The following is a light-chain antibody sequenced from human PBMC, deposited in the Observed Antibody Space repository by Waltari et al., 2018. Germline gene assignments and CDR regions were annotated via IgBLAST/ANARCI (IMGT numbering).Light chain of an antibody. J-gene: IGKJ1*01. V-gene: IGKV3-20*01. Sequence: EIVLTQSPGTLPLSPGERATLSCRASQSVSRSVACYPRKLGQAPRLRIYGTSSRATGIPDRFSGSGSGTDFSLTIARLEPEDFAVYYCQNYVTSLATFGQGTKVEIK. CDR2: GTS. CDR3: QNYVTSLAT. CDR1: QSVSRS.